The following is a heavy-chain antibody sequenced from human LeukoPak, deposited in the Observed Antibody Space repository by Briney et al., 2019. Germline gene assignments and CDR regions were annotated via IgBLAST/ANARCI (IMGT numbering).Heavy chain of an antibody. V-gene: IGHV3-30*02. CDR1: GFTFSSYG. CDR3: ARVPDYDSSGYPYYFDY. Sequence: GGSLRLSCAASGFTFSSYGMHWVRQAPGKGLEWVAFIRYDGSNKYYADSVKGRFTISRDNAKNSLYLQMNSLRAEDTALYYCARVPDYDSSGYPYYFDYWGQGTLVTVSS. D-gene: IGHD3-22*01. CDR2: IRYDGSNK. J-gene: IGHJ4*02.